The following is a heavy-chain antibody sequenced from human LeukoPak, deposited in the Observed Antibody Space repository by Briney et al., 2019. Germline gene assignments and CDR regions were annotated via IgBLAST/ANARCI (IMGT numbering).Heavy chain of an antibody. CDR1: GGTLSSYA. CDR2: IIPIFGTA. Sequence: SVKVSCKASGGTLSSYAITWVRQAPGQGLEWMGGIIPIFGTANYAQKFQGRVTITADKSTSTAYMELSSLRSEDTAVYYCATFREERYGSGYYFDCWGQGTLVTVSS. J-gene: IGHJ4*02. D-gene: IGHD3-10*01. CDR3: ATFREERYGSGYYFDC. V-gene: IGHV1-69*06.